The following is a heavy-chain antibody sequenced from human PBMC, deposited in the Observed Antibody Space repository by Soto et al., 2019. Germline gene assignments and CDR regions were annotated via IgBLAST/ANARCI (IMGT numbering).Heavy chain of an antibody. CDR3: AKLSDSSGYYYDAFDI. J-gene: IGHJ3*02. V-gene: IGHV3-30*18. Sequence: QVQLVESGGGVVQPGRSLRLSCAASGFTFSSYGMHWVRQAPGKGLEWVAVISYDGSNKYYADSVKGRFTISRDNSKNALYLQMNSLIAEDTAVYYCAKLSDSSGYYYDAFDIWGQGTMVTVSS. CDR1: GFTFSSYG. CDR2: ISYDGSNK. D-gene: IGHD3-22*01.